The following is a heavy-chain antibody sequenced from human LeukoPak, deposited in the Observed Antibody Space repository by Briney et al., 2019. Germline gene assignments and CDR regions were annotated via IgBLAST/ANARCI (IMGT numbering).Heavy chain of an antibody. CDR3: ATYYYDSGGFHFHH. D-gene: IGHD3-22*01. CDR1: GFTFRSYG. J-gene: IGHJ1*01. Sequence: GGSVRLSCAASGFTFRSYGMHWVRQAPGKGLEYVSAISSNGGRTYYANSVKGRFTISRDNSRNTLYLQMGSLRAEDMAVYYCATYYYDSGGFHFHHWGQGTLVTVSS. V-gene: IGHV3-64*01. CDR2: ISSNGGRT.